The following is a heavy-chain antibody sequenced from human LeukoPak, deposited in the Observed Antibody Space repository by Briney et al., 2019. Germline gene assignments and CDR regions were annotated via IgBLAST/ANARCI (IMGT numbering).Heavy chain of an antibody. D-gene: IGHD3-22*01. CDR1: GGSYSGYY. CDR3: ARRYYDSSGYYFYYYYYMDV. J-gene: IGHJ6*03. CDR2: INHSGST. Sequence: SETLSLTCAVYGGSYSGYYWSWIRQSPGKGLEWIGEINHSGSTTYNPSLKSRVTISVDTSKNQFSLKLSSVTAADTAVYYCARRYYDSSGYYFYYYYYMDVWGKGATVTVSS. V-gene: IGHV4-34*01.